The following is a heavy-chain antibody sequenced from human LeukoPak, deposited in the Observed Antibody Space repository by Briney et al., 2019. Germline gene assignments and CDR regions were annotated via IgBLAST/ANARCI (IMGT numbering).Heavy chain of an antibody. D-gene: IGHD2-2*01. Sequence: GGSLRLSCAASGFTFSNYWMNWVRQAPGEGLEWVANIKRDGSEKFYADSVKGRFTISRDDAKDSLYLQMNSLRAEDTAVYYCAREDIVVVPAATTERMYYYYGMDVWGQGTTVTVSS. CDR3: AREDIVVVPAATTERMYYYYGMDV. CDR1: GFTFSNYW. CDR2: IKRDGSEK. J-gene: IGHJ6*02. V-gene: IGHV3-7*01.